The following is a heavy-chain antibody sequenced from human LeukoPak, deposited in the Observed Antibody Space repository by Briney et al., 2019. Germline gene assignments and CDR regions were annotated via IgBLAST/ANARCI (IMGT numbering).Heavy chain of an antibody. CDR3: ARMYVGARYYFDY. D-gene: IGHD1-26*01. V-gene: IGHV2-70*11. CDR2: IDWYGDK. Sequence: KSGPALFKPTQTLTLTCTFSGFALSTIGMCVSWIRQPPGKALEWLSRIDWYGDKYFSTALKTRLTISKDSSKNEVVLTMTNMDTVDTATYYCARMYVGARYYFDYWGQGTLVTVSS. J-gene: IGHJ4*02. CDR1: GFALSTIGMC.